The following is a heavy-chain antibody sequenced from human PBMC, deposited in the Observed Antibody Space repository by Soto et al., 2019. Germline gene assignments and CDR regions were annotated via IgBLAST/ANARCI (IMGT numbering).Heavy chain of an antibody. CDR1: GFTFSSYA. CDR3: AKVASLGYCSGGRCSFLDY. V-gene: IGHV3-23*01. Sequence: EVQLLESGGGLVQPGGSLRLSCAASGFTFSSYAMSWVRQAPGKGLEWVSAISGSGGSTYYADSVKGRFTISRDNSKNTLYLQMNNLRAEDTAVYYCAKVASLGYCSGGRCSFLDYWGQGTLVTVSS. CDR2: ISGSGGST. J-gene: IGHJ4*02. D-gene: IGHD2-15*01.